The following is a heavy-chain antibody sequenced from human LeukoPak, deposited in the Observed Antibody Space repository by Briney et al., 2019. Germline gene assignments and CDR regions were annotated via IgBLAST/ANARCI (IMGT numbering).Heavy chain of an antibody. CDR2: INRNSGGT. V-gene: IGHV1-2*02. D-gene: IGHD2-21*02. CDR3: GLVTAGNCWFDP. CDR1: GYTFTDYH. J-gene: IGHJ5*02. Sequence: ASVKVSCKTSGYTFTDYHMHWVRQAPGQGLEWMGWINRNSGGTNYAQKYQGRVTMTRDTSISTTCMELSSLTSDDTAVYYCGLVTAGNCWFDPWGQGTLVTVSS.